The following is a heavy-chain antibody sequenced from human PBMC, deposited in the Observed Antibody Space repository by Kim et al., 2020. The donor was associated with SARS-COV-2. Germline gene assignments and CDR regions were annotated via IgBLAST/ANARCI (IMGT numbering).Heavy chain of an antibody. D-gene: IGHD3-3*01. CDR3: ARGRITIFGVVTEFDY. J-gene: IGHJ4*02. Sequence: SLKSRVAISVDTSKNQFSRKLSSVTAADTAVYDCARGRITIFGVVTEFDYWGQGTLVTVSS. V-gene: IGHV4-31*02.